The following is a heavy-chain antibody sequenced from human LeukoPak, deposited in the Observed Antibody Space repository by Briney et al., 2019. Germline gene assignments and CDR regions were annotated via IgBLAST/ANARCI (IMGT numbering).Heavy chain of an antibody. Sequence: PGGSLRLSCAASGFTFSTYSMNWVRQAPGKGLEWVSSISSSTYIYYADSVKGRFTISRDNAKNSLYLQMNSLRAEDSAVYYCARDFFGELGYWYFDVWGRGTLVTVSS. CDR3: ARDFFGELGYWYFDV. CDR2: ISSSTYI. J-gene: IGHJ2*01. V-gene: IGHV3-21*01. CDR1: GFTFSTYS. D-gene: IGHD3-10*01.